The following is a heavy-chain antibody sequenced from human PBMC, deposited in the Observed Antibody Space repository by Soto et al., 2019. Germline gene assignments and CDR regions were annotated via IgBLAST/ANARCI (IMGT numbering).Heavy chain of an antibody. CDR2: LSYDGGDK. CDR1: GFTFSNYG. D-gene: IGHD6-13*01. J-gene: IGHJ4*02. V-gene: IGHV3-30*03. Sequence: QVQLVESGGGVVQPGRSLRLSCAASGFTFSNYGMHWVRQAQGKGLEWVAVLSYDGGDKHYADSVKGLFIISRYNSKNTLYVQMNSLSSGDTAVYYCARDLDMAAAAYYFDCWGQGAIVIFSS. CDR3: ARDLDMAAAAYYFDC.